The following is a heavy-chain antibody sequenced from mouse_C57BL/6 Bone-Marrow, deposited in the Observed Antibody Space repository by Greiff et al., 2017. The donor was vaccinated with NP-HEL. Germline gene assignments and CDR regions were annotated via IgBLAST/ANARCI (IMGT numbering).Heavy chain of an antibody. V-gene: IGHV2-9-1*01. CDR3: ARKMAYYGSSFYAMDY. D-gene: IGHD1-1*01. Sequence: VKLMESGPGLVAPSQSLSITCTVSGFSLTSYAISWVRQPPGKGLAWLGVIWTGGGTNYNSAPKSRLSISKDNSKSQVFLKMNSLQTDDTARYYCARKMAYYGSSFYAMDYWGQGTSVTVSS. CDR1: GFSLTSYA. CDR2: IWTGGGT. J-gene: IGHJ4*01.